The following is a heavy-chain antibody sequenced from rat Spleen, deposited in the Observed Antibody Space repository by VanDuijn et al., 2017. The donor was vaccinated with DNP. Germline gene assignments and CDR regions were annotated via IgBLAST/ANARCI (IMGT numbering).Heavy chain of an antibody. J-gene: IGHJ4*01. Sequence: EVQLVESGGGSVQPGRSLKLSCAASGFTFSDYNMAWVRQAPKKGLEWVATISYEGSSTYYRDSVKGRFTISRDNAKNSLYLQMDSLRSEDTATYYCTSPVPSGHYVMDAWGQGTSVTVSS. CDR3: TSPVPSGHYVMDA. CDR2: ISYEGSST. D-gene: IGHD4-3*01. CDR1: GFTFSDYN. V-gene: IGHV5-7*01.